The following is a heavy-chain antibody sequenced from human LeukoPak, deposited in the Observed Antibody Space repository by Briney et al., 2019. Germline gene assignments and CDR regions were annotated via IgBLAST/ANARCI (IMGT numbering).Heavy chain of an antibody. J-gene: IGHJ3*02. D-gene: IGHD1-26*01. CDR2: IKQDGSEK. CDR3: ARLSGSYADYAFDI. Sequence: GGSLRLSCAASGFTFSSYWMSWVRQAPGKGLEWVANIKQDGSEKYYVDSVKGRFTISRDNTKNSLYLQMNSLRAEDTAVYYCARLSGSYADYAFDIWGQGTMVTVSS. V-gene: IGHV3-7*01. CDR1: GFTFSSYW.